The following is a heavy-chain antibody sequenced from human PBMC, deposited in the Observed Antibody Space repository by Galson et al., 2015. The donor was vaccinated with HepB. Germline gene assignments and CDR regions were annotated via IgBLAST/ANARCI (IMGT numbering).Heavy chain of an antibody. D-gene: IGHD1-7*01. CDR2: INAGNGNT. J-gene: IGHJ5*02. V-gene: IGHV1-3*01. CDR3: ARGRGTGTIYNWFDP. CDR1: GYTFTSYA. Sequence: SCKASGYTFTSYAMHWVRQAPGQRLEWMGWINAGNGNTKYSQKFQGRVTITRDTSASTAYMELSSLRSEDTAVYYCARGRGTGTIYNWFDPWGQGTLVTVSS.